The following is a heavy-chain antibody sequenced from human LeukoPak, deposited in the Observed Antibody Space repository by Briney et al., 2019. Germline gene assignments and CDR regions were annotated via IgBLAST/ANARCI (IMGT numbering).Heavy chain of an antibody. Sequence: KTSETLSLTCTVSGGSISSYYWSWLRQPPGKGLEWIGYIYYSGSTNYNPSLKSRVTISVDTSKNQFSLKLSSVTAADTAVYYCARLLPTVVTRYYYYYGMDVWGQGTTVTVSS. J-gene: IGHJ6*02. V-gene: IGHV4-59*08. CDR3: ARLLPTVVTRYYYYYGMDV. CDR2: IYYSGST. D-gene: IGHD4-23*01. CDR1: GGSISSYY.